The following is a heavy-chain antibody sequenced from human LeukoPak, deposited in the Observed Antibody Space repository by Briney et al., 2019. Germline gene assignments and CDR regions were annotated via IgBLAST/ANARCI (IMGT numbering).Heavy chain of an antibody. CDR2: IIPIFGIA. V-gene: IGHV1-69*01. D-gene: IGHD2-2*01. CDR1: GGTFSSYA. J-gene: IGHJ2*01. CDR3: ARDHLKRRRDIVVVPAAGGFVWYFDL. Sequence: SVRVSCKASGGTFSSYAISWVRQAPGQGLEWVGGIIPIFGIANSAQKFPGRVTITADESTSTAYMELSSLRSEDTAVYYCARDHLKRRRDIVVVPAAGGFVWYFDLWGRGTLVTVSS.